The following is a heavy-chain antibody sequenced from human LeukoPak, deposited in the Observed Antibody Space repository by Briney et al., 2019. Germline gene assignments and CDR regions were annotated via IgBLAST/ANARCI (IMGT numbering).Heavy chain of an antibody. CDR1: GGSISSSSYY. V-gene: IGHV4-39*07. J-gene: IGHJ6*02. CDR3: ARGLHGMDV. Sequence: SETLSLTCTVSGGSISSSSYYWGWIRQPPGKGLEWIGEINHSGSTNYNPSLKSRVTISVDTSKNQFSLKLSSVTAADTAVYYCARGLHGMDVWGQGTTVTVSS. CDR2: INHSGST.